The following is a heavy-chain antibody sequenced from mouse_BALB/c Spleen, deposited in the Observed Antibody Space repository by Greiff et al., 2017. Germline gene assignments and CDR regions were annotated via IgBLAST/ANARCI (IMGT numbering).Heavy chain of an antibody. Sequence: QVQLKQSGPGLVAPSQSLSITCTVSGFSLTSYGVHWVRQPPGKGLEWLGVIWAGGSTNYNSALMSRLSISKDNSKSQVFLKMNSQQTDDTAMYYCAREGYDGGNKAMDYWGQGTSVTVSS. V-gene: IGHV2-9*02. CDR1: GFSLTSYG. CDR3: AREGYDGGNKAMDY. D-gene: IGHD2-3*01. J-gene: IGHJ4*01. CDR2: IWAGGST.